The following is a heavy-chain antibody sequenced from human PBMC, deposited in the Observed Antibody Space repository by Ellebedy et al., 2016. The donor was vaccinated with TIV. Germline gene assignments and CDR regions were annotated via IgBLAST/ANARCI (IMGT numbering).Heavy chain of an antibody. V-gene: IGHV4-59*08. CDR1: GGYISNYY. D-gene: IGHD2-15*01. CDR2: IHYSGNT. CDR3: ARYCNGGNCYAGTFDS. J-gene: IGHJ4*02. Sequence: SETLSLXCTVSGGYISNYYWTWIRQTPGKGLEWIGYIHYSGNTNYNPSFKSRVTISVDTSNNQFSLKLSSVTAADTAVYYCARYCNGGNCYAGTFDSWGQGTLITVSS.